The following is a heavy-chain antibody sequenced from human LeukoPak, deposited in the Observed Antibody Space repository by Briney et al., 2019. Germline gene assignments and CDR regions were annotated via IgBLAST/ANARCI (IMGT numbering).Heavy chain of an antibody. Sequence: PGGSLRLSCAASGFTFSSYWLQRVRQAPGKGLVGEAYIKSDGRSTSYADSGKGRFTISRDNAKDTLYLQMHSLRAEDTAVYYCARGGKYGTFASWGQGTLVTVSS. CDR2: IKSDGRST. V-gene: IGHV3-74*01. CDR3: ARGGKYGTFAS. CDR1: GFTFSSYW. J-gene: IGHJ4*02. D-gene: IGHD1-14*01.